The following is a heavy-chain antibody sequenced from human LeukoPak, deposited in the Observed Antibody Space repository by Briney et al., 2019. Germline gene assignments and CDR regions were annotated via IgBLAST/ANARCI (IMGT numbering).Heavy chain of an antibody. Sequence: SETLSLTCAVYGGSFSGYYWSWIRQPPGKGLEWIGEINHSGSTNYNPSLKSRVTISVDTSKNQFSLKLSSVTAADTAVYYCARGRYYYDSSGYYPSYYYYYMDVWGKGTTVTVSS. CDR3: ARGRYYYDSSGYYPSYYYYYMDV. J-gene: IGHJ6*03. CDR2: INHSGST. V-gene: IGHV4-34*01. CDR1: GGSFSGYY. D-gene: IGHD3-22*01.